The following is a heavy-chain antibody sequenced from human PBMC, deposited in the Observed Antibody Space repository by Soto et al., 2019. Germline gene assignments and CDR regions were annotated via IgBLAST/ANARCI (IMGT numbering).Heavy chain of an antibody. D-gene: IGHD5-12*01. J-gene: IGHJ4*02. CDR1: GGSFSGYY. CDR3: ARALNRPNIVVACCYFDY. CDR2: INHSGST. Sequence: SETLSLTCAVYGGSFSGYYRSWIRQPPGKGLEWIGEINHSGSTNYNPSLKSRVTISVDTSKNQFSLKLSSVTAADTAVYYCARALNRPNIVVACCYFDYWGQGTLVTVSS. V-gene: IGHV4-34*01.